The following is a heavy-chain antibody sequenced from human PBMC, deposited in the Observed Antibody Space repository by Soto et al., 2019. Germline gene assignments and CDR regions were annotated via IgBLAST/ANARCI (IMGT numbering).Heavy chain of an antibody. CDR2: IYSSGYT. CDR1: GDSISGYY. Sequence: SYTLPLTCTVSGDSISGYYWSWIRQPPGKGLEWIGYIYSSGYTNYNPSLKNRGTISVDTPKKQFFLNLRSVTAAYTAVCCCARGGGYNCWMEDWGRGSIVT. V-gene: IGHV4-59*01. D-gene: IGHD5-12*01. J-gene: IGHJ4*02. CDR3: ARGGGYNCWMED.